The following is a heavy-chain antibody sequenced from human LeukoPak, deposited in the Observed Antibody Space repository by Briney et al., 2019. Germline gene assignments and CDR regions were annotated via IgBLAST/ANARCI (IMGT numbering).Heavy chain of an antibody. CDR1: GFTFSSYS. Sequence: GGSLRLSCAASGFTFSSYSMSWVRQAPGKGLEWVSAISGSGGSTYYADSVKGRFTISRDTSKSTLYLQMNSLRAEDTAVYYCAKRSGDSYYLDSWGQGTLVTVSS. CDR2: ISGSGGST. V-gene: IGHV3-23*01. CDR3: AKRSGDSYYLDS. D-gene: IGHD2-15*01. J-gene: IGHJ4*02.